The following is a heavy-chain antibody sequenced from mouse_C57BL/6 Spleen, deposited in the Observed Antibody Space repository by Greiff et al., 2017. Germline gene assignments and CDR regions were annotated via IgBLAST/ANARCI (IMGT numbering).Heavy chain of an antibody. V-gene: IGHV1-69*01. CDR3: ARCSGVTTVVDY. D-gene: IGHD1-1*01. CDR2: IDPSDSYT. Sequence: QVQLQQPGAELVMPGASVKLSCKASGYTFTSYWMHWVKQRPGQGLEWIGEIDPSDSYTNYNQKFKGKSTLTVDKSSSTAYMQLSSLKSEDSAVYYCARCSGVTTVVDYWGQGTTLTVSS. J-gene: IGHJ2*01. CDR1: GYTFTSYW.